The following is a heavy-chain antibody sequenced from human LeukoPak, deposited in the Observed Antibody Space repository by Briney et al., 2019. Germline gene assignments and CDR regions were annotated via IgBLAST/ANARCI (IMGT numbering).Heavy chain of an antibody. J-gene: IGHJ3*02. D-gene: IGHD1-26*01. CDR2: INPNSGGT. V-gene: IGHV1-2*02. CDR3: ATPGSYSHDAFDI. CDR1: GYTFTGYY. Sequence: ASVKVSCKASGYTFTGYYTHWVRQAPGQGLEWMGWINPNSGGTNYAQKFQGRVTMTRDTSISTAYMELSRLRSDDTAVYYCATPGSYSHDAFDIWGQGTMVTVSS.